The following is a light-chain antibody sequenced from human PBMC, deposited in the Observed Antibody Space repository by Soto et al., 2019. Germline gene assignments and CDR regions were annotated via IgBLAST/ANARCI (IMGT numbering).Light chain of an antibody. J-gene: IGLJ1*01. CDR3: SSYTSSSTLV. CDR2: DVS. V-gene: IGLV2-14*01. CDR1: SSDVGGYNY. Sequence: SVLTQPASVSGFPGQPITISCTGTSSDVGGYNYVSWYQQHPGKAPKLMIYDVSNRPSGVSNRFSGSKSGNTASLTISGLQAEDEANYYCSSYTSSSTLVFGTGTKVTVL.